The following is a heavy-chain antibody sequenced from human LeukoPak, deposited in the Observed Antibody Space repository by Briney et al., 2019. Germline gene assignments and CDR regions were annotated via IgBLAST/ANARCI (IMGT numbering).Heavy chain of an antibody. V-gene: IGHV4-39*01. D-gene: IGHD3-9*01. CDR3: ARVDPSDAFDI. Sequence: PSQTLSLTCTVSGGPINGGAYYWSWIRQPPGKGLEWIGSIYYSGSTYYNSSLKSRVTISVDTSKNQFSLKLSSVTAADTAVYYCARVDPSDAFDIWGQGTMVTVSS. J-gene: IGHJ3*02. CDR1: GGPINGGAYY. CDR2: IYYSGST.